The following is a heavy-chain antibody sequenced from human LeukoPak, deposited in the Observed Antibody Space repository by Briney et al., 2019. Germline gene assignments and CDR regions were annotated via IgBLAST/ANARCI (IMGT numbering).Heavy chain of an antibody. CDR3: TTDLGYCSSTSCSWFEDY. V-gene: IGHV3-30*03. D-gene: IGHD2-2*01. Sequence: GGSLRLSCAASGFTFSSYGMHWVRQAPGKGLEWVAVISYDGSNKYYADSVKGRFTISRDNSKNTLYLQMNSLKTEDTAVYYCTTDLGYCSSTSCSWFEDYWGQGTLVTVSS. CDR1: GFTFSSYG. CDR2: ISYDGSNK. J-gene: IGHJ4*02.